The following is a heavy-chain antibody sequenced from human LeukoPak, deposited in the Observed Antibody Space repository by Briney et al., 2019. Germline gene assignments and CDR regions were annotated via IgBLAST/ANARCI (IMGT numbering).Heavy chain of an antibody. CDR3: AKDRRTEGDYNWFDY. D-gene: IGHD4-17*01. J-gene: IGHJ4*02. V-gene: IGHV3-23*01. Sequence: GGSLRLSCAASGFSFSIYAMSWVRQAPGKGLEWVSTISGSGDSTYYADSVKGRFTISRDNSKNTLYLQMNSLRAEDTAVYSCAKDRRTEGDYNWFDYWGQGTLVTVSS. CDR2: ISGSGDST. CDR1: GFSFSIYA.